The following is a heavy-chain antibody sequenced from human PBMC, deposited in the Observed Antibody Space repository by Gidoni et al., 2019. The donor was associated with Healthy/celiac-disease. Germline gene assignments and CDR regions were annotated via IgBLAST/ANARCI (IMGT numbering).Heavy chain of an antibody. CDR1: GFTFSSYE. V-gene: IGHV3-48*03. Sequence: EVQLVESGGGLVQPGGSLRLSRAASGFTFSSYEMNWVRQAPGKGLEWVSYISSSGSTIYYADSVKGRFTISRDNAKNSLYLQMNSLRAEDTAVYYCAREAAAADYWGQGTLVTVSS. CDR3: AREAAAADY. CDR2: ISSSGSTI. J-gene: IGHJ4*02. D-gene: IGHD6-13*01.